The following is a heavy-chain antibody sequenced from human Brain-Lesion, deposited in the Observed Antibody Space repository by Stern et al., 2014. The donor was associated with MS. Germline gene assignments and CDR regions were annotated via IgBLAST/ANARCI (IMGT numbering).Heavy chain of an antibody. CDR1: GGSISSSTYY. Sequence: QLQLQESGPGLVKPSETLSLTCTVSGGSISSSTYYWAWIRPPPGKGLEGIGNIYYSGFTYYNPSLKSRVTISVDMSKTQFSLKLSSVTAADTAIYYCARHDSVPRPSQLYSARDRGPGYFDYWGQGTLVTVSS. D-gene: IGHD1-26*01. CDR2: IYYSGFT. V-gene: IGHV4-39*01. CDR3: ARHDSVPRPSQLYSARDRGPGYFDY. J-gene: IGHJ4*02.